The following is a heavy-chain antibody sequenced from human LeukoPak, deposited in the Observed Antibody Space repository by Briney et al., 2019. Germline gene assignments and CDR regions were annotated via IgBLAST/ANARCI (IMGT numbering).Heavy chain of an antibody. CDR3: ARGYCSSTSCWAPTLPGEYFQH. D-gene: IGHD2-2*01. CDR2: IIPIFGTA. CDR1: GGTFSSYA. J-gene: IGHJ1*01. Sequence: SVKVSCKASGGTFSSYAISWVRQAPGQGLEWMGGIIPIFGTANYAQKFQGRVTITADESTSTAYMELSSLRSVDTAVYYCARGYCSSTSCWAPTLPGEYFQHWGQGTLVTVSS. V-gene: IGHV1-69*01.